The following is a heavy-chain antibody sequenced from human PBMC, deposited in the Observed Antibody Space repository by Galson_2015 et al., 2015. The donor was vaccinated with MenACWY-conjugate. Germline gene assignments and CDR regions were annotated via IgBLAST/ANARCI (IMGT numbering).Heavy chain of an antibody. CDR2: IQSKNYGANT. V-gene: IGHV3-49*03. Sequence: SLRLSCAASGFTFSTYSMNWIRQAPGKGLEWVGYIQSKNYGANTQYAASVKDRFSISRDESRSIAYLEMNSLKTEDTALYYCTRADHRYCSSTNCPFDHWGQGTLVTVSS. J-gene: IGHJ4*02. CDR3: TRADHRYCSSTNCPFDH. D-gene: IGHD2-15*01. CDR1: GFTFSTYS.